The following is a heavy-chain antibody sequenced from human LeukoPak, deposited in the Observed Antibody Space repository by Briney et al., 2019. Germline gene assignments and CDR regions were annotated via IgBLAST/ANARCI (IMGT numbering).Heavy chain of an antibody. Sequence: SETLSLTCAVYGGSFSGYYWSWIRQPPGKGLEWIGYIYYSGSTNYNPSLKSRVTISVDTSKNQFSLKLSSVTAADTAVYYCARHRPYSSSWYRSIQFDYWGQGTLVTVSS. D-gene: IGHD6-13*01. J-gene: IGHJ4*02. CDR3: ARHRPYSSSWYRSIQFDY. V-gene: IGHV4-59*08. CDR2: IYYSGST. CDR1: GGSFSGYY.